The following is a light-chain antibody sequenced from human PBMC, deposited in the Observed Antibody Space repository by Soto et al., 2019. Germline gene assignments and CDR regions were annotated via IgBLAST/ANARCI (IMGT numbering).Light chain of an antibody. V-gene: IGKV3-11*01. CDR2: DAY. Sequence: IVLTQSPATLSLSPGERATLSCRASQRVSSYLAWYQQKPGLAPRLVIYDAYNRATGIPARFSGSGSGTDFTLTISSLEPEDFAVYYCQQRSNWPLTFGAGTKVEIK. CDR3: QQRSNWPLT. CDR1: QRVSSY. J-gene: IGKJ4*01.